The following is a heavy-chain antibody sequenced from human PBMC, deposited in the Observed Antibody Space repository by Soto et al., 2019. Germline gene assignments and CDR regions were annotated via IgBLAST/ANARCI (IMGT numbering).Heavy chain of an antibody. CDR1: GFTFSSYG. Sequence: PGGSLRLSCAASGFTFSSYGMHWVRQAPGKGLEWVAVISYDGSNKYYADSVKGRFTISRDNSKNTLCLQMNSLRAEDTAVYYCAKDLDYYDSSGYYYGMGVWGQGTTVTVSS. J-gene: IGHJ6*02. D-gene: IGHD3-22*01. CDR2: ISYDGSNK. V-gene: IGHV3-30*18. CDR3: AKDLDYYDSSGYYYGMGV.